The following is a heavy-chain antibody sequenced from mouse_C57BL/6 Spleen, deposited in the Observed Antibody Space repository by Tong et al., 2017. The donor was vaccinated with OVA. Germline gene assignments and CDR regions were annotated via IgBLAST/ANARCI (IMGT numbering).Heavy chain of an antibody. CDR1: GFSFNTYA. D-gene: IGHD2-1*01. V-gene: IGHV10-1*01. Sequence: EVQLQESGGGLVQPKGSLKLSCAASGFSFNTYAMNWVRQAPGKGLEWVARIRSKSNNYATYYADSVKDRFTISRDDSESMLYLQMNNLKTEDTALYYCARRGNYVGWFAYWGQGTLVTVSA. CDR2: IRSKSNNYAT. J-gene: IGHJ3*01. CDR3: ARRGNYVGWFAY.